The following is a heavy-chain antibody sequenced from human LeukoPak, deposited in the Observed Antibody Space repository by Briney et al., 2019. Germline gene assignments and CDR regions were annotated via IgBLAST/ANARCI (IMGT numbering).Heavy chain of an antibody. V-gene: IGHV4-59*08. CDR1: GASISSYY. Sequence: PSETLSLTCTVSGASISSYYWSWIRQPPGKGLEWIGYIYYSGSTNYNPSLKSRVTISVDTSKNQFSLKLSSVTAADTAVYYCASQYYYGSGSYSYWGQGTLVTVSS. CDR3: ASQYYYGSGSYSY. J-gene: IGHJ4*02. D-gene: IGHD3-10*01. CDR2: IYYSGST.